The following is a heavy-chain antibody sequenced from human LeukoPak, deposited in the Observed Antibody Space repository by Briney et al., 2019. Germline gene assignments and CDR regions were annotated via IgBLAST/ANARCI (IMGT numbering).Heavy chain of an antibody. CDR3: ARHPMGYCSGGSCPDEAFDV. J-gene: IGHJ3*01. CDR1: GYIFTNYG. CDR2: INPNSGGT. V-gene: IGHV1-18*01. D-gene: IGHD2-15*01. Sequence: ASVKVSCKASGYIFTNYGISWVRQAPGQGLEWMGWINPNSGGTNYAQKFQGRVTMTTDTSTSTAYMELRSLRSDDTAVYYCARHPMGYCSGGSCPDEAFDVWGQGTMVTVSS.